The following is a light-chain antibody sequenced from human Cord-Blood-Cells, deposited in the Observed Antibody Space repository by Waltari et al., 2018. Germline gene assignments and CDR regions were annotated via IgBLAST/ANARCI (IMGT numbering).Light chain of an antibody. CDR3: SSYTSSSTPVV. CDR1: SSAVGGFNY. V-gene: IGLV2-14*01. J-gene: IGLJ2*01. Sequence: QSALTQPASVSGSPGQSITISCTGTSSAVGGFNYFSWYQQHPGKAPKLMIYDVSNRPSGVSNRFSGSKSGNTASLTISGLQAEDEADYYCSSYTSSSTPVVFGGGTKLTVL. CDR2: DVS.